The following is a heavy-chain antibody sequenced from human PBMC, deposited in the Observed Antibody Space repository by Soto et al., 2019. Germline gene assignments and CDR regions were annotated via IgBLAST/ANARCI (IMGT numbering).Heavy chain of an antibody. D-gene: IGHD3-22*01. CDR2: INHSGST. V-gene: IGHV4-34*01. Sequence: SETLSLTCAVCGGSFSGYYCSWIRQPPWKGLEWIGEINHSGSTNYNPSLKSRVTISVDTSKNQFSLKLSSVTAADTAVYYCARDVPKYYYDSSGYYIKIDAFDICGQRTMVTV. CDR1: GGSFSGYY. CDR3: ARDVPKYYYDSSGYYIKIDAFDI. J-gene: IGHJ3*02.